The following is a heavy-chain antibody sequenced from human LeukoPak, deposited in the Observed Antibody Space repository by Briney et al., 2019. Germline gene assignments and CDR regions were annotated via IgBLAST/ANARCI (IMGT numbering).Heavy chain of an antibody. D-gene: IGHD6-13*01. CDR1: GFTFSSYG. V-gene: IGHV3-30*18. CDR2: ISYDGSNK. CDR3: AKDGSSSSFDY. J-gene: IGHJ4*02. Sequence: PGRSLRLSCAASGFTFSSYGMHWVRQAPGKGLVWVAVISYDGSNKYYADSVKGRFTISRDNSKNTLYLQMNSLRAEDTAVYYCAKDGSSSSFDYWGQGTLVTVSS.